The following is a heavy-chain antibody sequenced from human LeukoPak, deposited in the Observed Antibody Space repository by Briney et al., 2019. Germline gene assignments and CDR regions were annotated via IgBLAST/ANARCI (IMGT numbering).Heavy chain of an antibody. Sequence: GGSLRLCCAASTFTFSSYCMSWVRQAPGKGLEWVSTIRGDGGRIYYADSVKGRFTISRDNAKNSLYLQMNSLRAEDTAVYYCARGMFCDSAGKDTGDLWGGGTLVSV. CDR2: IRGDGGRI. D-gene: IGHD1-1*01. CDR3: ARGMFCDSAGKDTGDL. V-gene: IGHV3-7*03. J-gene: IGHJ4*02. CDR1: TFTFSSYC.